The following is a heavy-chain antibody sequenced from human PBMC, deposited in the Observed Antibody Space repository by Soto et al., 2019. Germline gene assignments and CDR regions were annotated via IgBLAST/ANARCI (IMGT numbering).Heavy chain of an antibody. J-gene: IGHJ4*02. V-gene: IGHV4-59*08. CDR1: GGSISGYY. CDR3: ARQGGGYCWFFDY. D-gene: IGHD5-12*01. CDR2: IYGSGNT. Sequence: SETLSLTCTVSGGSISGYYWSWIRQPPGKGLEWIAYIYGSGNTNYNPSLKSRVTISIDTSKNQLSLKATSVTVAETAVYDSARQGGGYCWFFDYWGQGIPVTGSS.